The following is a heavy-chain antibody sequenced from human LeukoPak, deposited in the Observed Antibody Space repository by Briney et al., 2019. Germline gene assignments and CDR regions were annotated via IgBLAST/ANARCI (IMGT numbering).Heavy chain of an antibody. Sequence: GASVKVSCKASGYTFTNYHMHWVRQAPGQGLEWMGWINPNSGGTNYAQKFQGRVTMTRDTSISTAYMELSRLRSDDTAVYYCAREKRYCSSTSCYFDYWGQGTLVTASS. J-gene: IGHJ4*02. CDR1: GYTFTNYH. CDR3: AREKRYCSSTSCYFDY. V-gene: IGHV1-2*02. CDR2: INPNSGGT. D-gene: IGHD2-2*01.